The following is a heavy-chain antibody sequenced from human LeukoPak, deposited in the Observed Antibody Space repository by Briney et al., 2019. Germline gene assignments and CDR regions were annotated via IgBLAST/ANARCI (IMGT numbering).Heavy chain of an antibody. J-gene: IGHJ3*02. D-gene: IGHD1-14*01. Sequence: SETLSLTCTVSGGSISTYYWSWIRQPPGKGLEWIGYIYYSGNCGNTNYNPSLKSRVTISGDTSKNQFSLKLSSVTAADTAVYYCARMGGPEVPTGAFDIWGQGTRVTVSS. V-gene: IGHV4-59*01. CDR3: ARMGGPEVPTGAFDI. CDR1: GGSISTYY. CDR2: IYYSGNCGNT.